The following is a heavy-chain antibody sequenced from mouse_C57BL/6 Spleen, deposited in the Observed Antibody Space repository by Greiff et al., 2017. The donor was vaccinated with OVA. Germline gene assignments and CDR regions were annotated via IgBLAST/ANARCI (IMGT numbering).Heavy chain of an antibody. CDR3: ARESSSNFDY. V-gene: IGHV1-66*01. Sequence: QVQLKQSGPELVKPGASVKISCKASGYSFTSYYIHWVKQRPGQGLEWIGWIYPGSGNTKYNEKFKGKATLTADTSSSTAYMQLSSLTSEDSAVYYCARESSSNFDYWGQGTTLTVSS. J-gene: IGHJ2*01. D-gene: IGHD1-1*01. CDR1: GYSFTSYY. CDR2: IYPGSGNT.